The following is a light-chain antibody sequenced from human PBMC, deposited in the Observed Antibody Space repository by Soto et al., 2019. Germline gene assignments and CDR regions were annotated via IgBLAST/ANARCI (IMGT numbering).Light chain of an antibody. CDR2: GAS. V-gene: IGKV3-15*01. CDR1: QSVSSN. CDR3: QQADSFPLT. J-gene: IGKJ4*01. Sequence: EIVMTQSPATLSVSPGERATLSCRASQSVSSNLAWYQQKPGQAPRLLIYGASTRATGIPARFSGSGSGTEFTLTISSLQPEDFATYLCQQADSFPLTFGGGTKVDI.